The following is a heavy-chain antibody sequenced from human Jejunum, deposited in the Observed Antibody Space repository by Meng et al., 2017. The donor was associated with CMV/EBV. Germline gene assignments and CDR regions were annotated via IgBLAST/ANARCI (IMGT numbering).Heavy chain of an antibody. Sequence: SGGSISSSSYYWGWIHQPPGKGLEWIGSIYYSGGTYCNPSLRSRVTISVDTSKNQFSLKLSSVTAADTAVYYCARLAPHYYGMDVWGQGTTVTVSS. CDR2: IYYSGGT. V-gene: IGHV4-39*01. J-gene: IGHJ6*02. CDR1: GGSISSSSYY. CDR3: ARLAPHYYGMDV.